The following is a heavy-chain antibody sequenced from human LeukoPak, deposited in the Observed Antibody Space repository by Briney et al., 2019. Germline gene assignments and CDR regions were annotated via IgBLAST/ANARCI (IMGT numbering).Heavy chain of an antibody. J-gene: IGHJ6*02. Sequence: SETLSLTCTFSGGSISSYYWSWIRQPPGKGLEWIGYIYYSGSTNYNPSLKSRVTLSVDTSKNQFSLKLSSVTAADTAVYYCARHLSVGYYYYGMDVWGQGTTVTVSS. D-gene: IGHD1-26*01. V-gene: IGHV4-59*08. CDR2: IYYSGST. CDR3: ARHLSVGYYYYGMDV. CDR1: GGSISSYY.